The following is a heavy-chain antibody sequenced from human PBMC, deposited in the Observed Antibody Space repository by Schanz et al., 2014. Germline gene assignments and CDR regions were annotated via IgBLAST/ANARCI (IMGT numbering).Heavy chain of an antibody. V-gene: IGHV4-59*01. D-gene: IGHD2-15*01. Sequence: QVQLQESGPGLVKPSETLSLTCTVSGASMTSYYWSWIRQPPGQGLEWIAYIYNSGTTKYNPSLKSRVTISVDTSKNQFSLKLSSVTAADTAFYHCARELGREGGFDSWGQGTLVTVTS. J-gene: IGHJ4*02. CDR2: IYNSGTT. CDR3: ARELGREGGFDS. CDR1: GASMTSYY.